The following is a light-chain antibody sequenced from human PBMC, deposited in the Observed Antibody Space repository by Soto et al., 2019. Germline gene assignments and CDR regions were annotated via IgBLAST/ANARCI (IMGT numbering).Light chain of an antibody. Sequence: EIGLTQSPGTLSLSPGERATLSCRASQSVSSSYLAWYQQKPGQAPRLLIYGASSRATGIPDRFSGSGSGTDFTLTISRLEPEDFAVYYCQQYGRSPGYTFGQGTKLEIK. CDR2: GAS. J-gene: IGKJ2*01. CDR3: QQYGRSPGYT. CDR1: QSVSSSY. V-gene: IGKV3-20*01.